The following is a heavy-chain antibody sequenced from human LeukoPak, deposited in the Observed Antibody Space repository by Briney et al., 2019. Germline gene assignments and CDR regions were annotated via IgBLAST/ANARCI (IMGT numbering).Heavy chain of an antibody. D-gene: IGHD1-26*01. Sequence: PARPLRTSCGASGFTSSHYAMSWVRQAPAKGLYWVSAISGSGGTAYYADSVKGRFTISRDNSKNTLYLQMNSLRAEDTAVYYCAKESGAGSFDYWGQGTLVTVSS. V-gene: IGHV3-23*01. J-gene: IGHJ4*02. CDR2: ISGSGGTA. CDR1: GFTSSHYA. CDR3: AKESGAGSFDY.